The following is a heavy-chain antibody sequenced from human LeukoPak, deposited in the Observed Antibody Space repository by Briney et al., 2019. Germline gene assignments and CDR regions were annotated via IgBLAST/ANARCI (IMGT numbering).Heavy chain of an antibody. J-gene: IGHJ4*02. D-gene: IGHD3-9*01. CDR3: ARSPHILTGENFDY. V-gene: IGHV1-2*02. CDR1: GYTFTDYY. Sequence: ASVKVSCKTSGYTFTDYYILWVRQASGQGLEWKGWINLKSGGTNYAQKFQGRVTMTRDTSISTAYMELSRLRSDDTAVYYCARSPHILTGENFDYWGQGTLVTVSS. CDR2: INLKSGGT.